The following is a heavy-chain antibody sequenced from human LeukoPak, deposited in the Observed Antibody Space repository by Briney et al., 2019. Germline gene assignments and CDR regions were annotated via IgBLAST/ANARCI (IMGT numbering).Heavy chain of an antibody. V-gene: IGHV4-31*11. CDR2: IYYSGST. CDR1: GGSISSGGYY. J-gene: IGHJ4*02. D-gene: IGHD3-10*01. CDR3: ARAGQGSGSYDFDY. Sequence: PSETLSLTCAVSGGSISSGGYYWSWIRQHPGKGLEWIGYIYYSGSTYYNPSLKSRVTISVDTSKNQFSLKLSSVTAADTAVYYCARAGQGSGSYDFDYWGQGTLVTVSS.